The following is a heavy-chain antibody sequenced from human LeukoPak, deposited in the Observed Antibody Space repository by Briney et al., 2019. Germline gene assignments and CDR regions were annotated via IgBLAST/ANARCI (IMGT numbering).Heavy chain of an antibody. D-gene: IGHD6-19*01. CDR3: AKDLWAVAAQGDY. J-gene: IGHJ4*02. CDR1: GFTFSSYA. CDR2: ISGSGGST. V-gene: IGHV3-23*01. Sequence: TGGSLRLSCAASGFTFSSYAMSWVRQAPGKGLEWVSAISGSGGSTYYADSVKGRSTISRDNSKNTLYLQMNSLRAEDTAVYYCAKDLWAVAAQGDYWGQGTLVTVSS.